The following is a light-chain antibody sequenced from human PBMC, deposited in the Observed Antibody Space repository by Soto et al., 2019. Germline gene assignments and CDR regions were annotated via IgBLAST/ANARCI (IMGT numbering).Light chain of an antibody. Sequence: IVVTISPAALSVSQEERATLSCRASQSVSILLAWYQQKPGQAPRLLIHGATTRATGIPARFSGSGSGTDFTLTISRLEPEDFRVYYCVQYCRSQRFAQGTKADI. CDR3: VQYCRSQR. CDR2: GAT. J-gene: IGKJ1*01. CDR1: QSVSIL. V-gene: IGKV3-15*01.